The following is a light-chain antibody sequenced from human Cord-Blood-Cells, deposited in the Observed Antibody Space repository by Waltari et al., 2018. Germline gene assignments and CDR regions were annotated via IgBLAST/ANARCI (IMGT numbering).Light chain of an antibody. CDR1: QSVSSD. V-gene: IGKV3-11*01. CDR3: QQRSNWPPVA. J-gene: IGKJ3*01. Sequence: EIVLTQSPATLSLSPGERATLSCRASQSVSSDLAWYQQKPGQAPRLLIYDASNMATCIPARFSGSGSGTDFTLTSSRLEPQDFAVYYCQQRSNWPPVAFGPGTKVDIK. CDR2: DAS.